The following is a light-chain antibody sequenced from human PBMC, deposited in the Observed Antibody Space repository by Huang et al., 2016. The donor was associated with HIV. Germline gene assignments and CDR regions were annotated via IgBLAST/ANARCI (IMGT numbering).Light chain of an antibody. CDR1: QSISTY. V-gene: IGKV3-15*01. CDR2: GAS. CDR3: QQYNNWPPEVT. J-gene: IGKJ3*01. Sequence: EMVLTQSPATLSVSPGERATLSCRASQSISTYLAWYQHKPAQAPRLLIYGASTRASGIPARFSGSGSGTEFTLTISSLQSEDFAVYYCQQYNNWPPEVTFGPGTKVDIK.